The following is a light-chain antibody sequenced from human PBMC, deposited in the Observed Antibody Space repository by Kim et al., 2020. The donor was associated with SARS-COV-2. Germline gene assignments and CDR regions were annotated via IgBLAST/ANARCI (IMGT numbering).Light chain of an antibody. J-gene: IGKJ2*01. V-gene: IGKV1-33*01. CDR2: DAS. CDR1: HDISNY. Sequence: SASVGDRVTITCQASHDISNYLNWYQQKPGKAPKLLIYDASHLETGVPSRFSGSGSGTDFAFTISSLQPEDIATYYCQQYDNLPYTFGQGTKLEI. CDR3: QQYDNLPYT.